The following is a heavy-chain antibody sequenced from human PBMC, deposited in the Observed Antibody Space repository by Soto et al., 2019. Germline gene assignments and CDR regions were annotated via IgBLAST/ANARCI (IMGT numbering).Heavy chain of an antibody. V-gene: IGHV1-8*01. J-gene: IGHJ3*02. CDR1: VYAFTSYD. CDR2: MNPNSCNT. Sequence: XSVKVSCKASVYAFTSYDINWVRQATGQGLEWMGWMNPNSCNTGYAQKFQGRVTMTRNTSISTAYMELSSLRSEDTAVYYCAISSGWSYDAFDIWGQGTMVTVSS. CDR3: AISSGWSYDAFDI. D-gene: IGHD6-19*01.